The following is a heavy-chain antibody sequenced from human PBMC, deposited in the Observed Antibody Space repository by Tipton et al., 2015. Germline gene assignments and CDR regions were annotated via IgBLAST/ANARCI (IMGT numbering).Heavy chain of an antibody. CDR2: ISGSGFST. D-gene: IGHD3-10*01. CDR3: AKDRSFSMVRGVTRLSDNYSGLDV. J-gene: IGHJ6*02. V-gene: IGHV3-23*01. Sequence: SLRLSCAASGFTFSRYWMSWVRQAPGKRLEWVSAISGSGFSTYYADSVNGRFDISRDESKNTVYLQMNSLRAEDTAVYYCAKDRSFSMVRGVTRLSDNYSGLDVWGQGTTFTVSS. CDR1: GFTFSRYW.